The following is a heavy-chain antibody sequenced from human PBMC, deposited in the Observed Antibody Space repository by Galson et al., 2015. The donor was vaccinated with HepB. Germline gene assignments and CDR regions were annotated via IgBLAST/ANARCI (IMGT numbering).Heavy chain of an antibody. CDR3: AKVGYGDYWYFDL. D-gene: IGHD4-17*01. Sequence: SLRLSCAASGFTFSSYAMSWVRQAPGKGLEWVSAISGSGGSTYYADSVKGRFTISRDNSKNTLYLQMNSLRAEDTAVYYCAKVGYGDYWYFDLWGRGTLVTVSS. J-gene: IGHJ2*01. V-gene: IGHV3-23*01. CDR2: ISGSGGST. CDR1: GFTFSSYA.